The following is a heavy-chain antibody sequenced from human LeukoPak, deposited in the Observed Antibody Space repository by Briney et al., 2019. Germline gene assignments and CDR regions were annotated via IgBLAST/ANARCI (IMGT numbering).Heavy chain of an antibody. J-gene: IGHJ4*02. Sequence: ASVKVSCKTSGYSFTAFYIHWVRQAPGQGLEWMGWIHPRSGETNYAYKLKGRVTMTRDTSISTVYMDVGSLGSDDTAVYYCARDGEYGTGSYYRGCFDYWGQGILVTVSS. V-gene: IGHV1-2*02. CDR3: ARDGEYGTGSYYRGCFDY. D-gene: IGHD3-10*01. CDR1: GYSFTAFY. CDR2: IHPRSGET.